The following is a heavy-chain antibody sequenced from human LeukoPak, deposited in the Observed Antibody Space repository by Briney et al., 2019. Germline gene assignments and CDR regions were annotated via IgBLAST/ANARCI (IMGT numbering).Heavy chain of an antibody. D-gene: IGHD3-16*01. CDR2: IYPGDSDT. Sequence: GESLKISCKGSGYSFTSYWIGWVRQMPGKGLEWMGIIYPGDSDTRYSPSFQGQVTISADKSISTAYLQWSSLKASDTAMYYCARHGTQHWGLRQPTNWFDPWGQGTLVTVSS. J-gene: IGHJ5*02. CDR1: GYSFTSYW. CDR3: ARHGTQHWGLRQPTNWFDP. V-gene: IGHV5-51*01.